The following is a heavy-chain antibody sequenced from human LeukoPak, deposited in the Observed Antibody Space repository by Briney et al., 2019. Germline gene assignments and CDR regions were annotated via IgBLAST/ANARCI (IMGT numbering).Heavy chain of an antibody. CDR2: ISGSGGST. CDR3: AKDRYYDSSGYQLDY. CDR1: GITFRSYA. Sequence: PGGSLRLSCAASGITFRSYAMSWVRQAPGKGLEWVSAISGSGGSTYYADSVKGRFTISRDNSKNTLYLQMNSLRAEDTAVYYCAKDRYYDSSGYQLDYWGQGTLVTVSS. V-gene: IGHV3-23*01. D-gene: IGHD3-22*01. J-gene: IGHJ4*02.